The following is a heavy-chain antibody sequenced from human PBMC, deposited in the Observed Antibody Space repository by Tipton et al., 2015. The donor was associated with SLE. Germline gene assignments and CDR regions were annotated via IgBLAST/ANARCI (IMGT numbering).Heavy chain of an antibody. CDR1: GFTFSSYS. V-gene: IGHV3-48*01. D-gene: IGHD3-10*01. CDR2: ISSSSSTI. CDR3: AKDLGSGSPGPDY. J-gene: IGHJ4*02. Sequence: SLRLSCAASGFTFSSYSMNWVRQAPGKGLEWVSYISSSSSTIYYADSVKGRFTISRDNAKNSLYLQMNSLRAEDTAVYYCAKDLGSGSPGPDYWGQGTLVTVSS.